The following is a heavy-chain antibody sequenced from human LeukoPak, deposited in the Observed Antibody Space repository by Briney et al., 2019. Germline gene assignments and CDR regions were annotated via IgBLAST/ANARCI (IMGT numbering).Heavy chain of an antibody. V-gene: IGHV4-59*13. D-gene: IGHD4-17*01. J-gene: IGHJ4*02. CDR3: ARGGVIRSGEYHFDF. Sequence: SETLSLTCTVSGASISNYYWSWIRQPPGGGLEWIGYFFSSGSTRYNPSLKTRVTISVDTSKNQLSLKMTSVSAADTALYYCARGGVIRSGEYHFDFWGQGTLVTVSS. CDR2: FFSSGST. CDR1: GASISNYY.